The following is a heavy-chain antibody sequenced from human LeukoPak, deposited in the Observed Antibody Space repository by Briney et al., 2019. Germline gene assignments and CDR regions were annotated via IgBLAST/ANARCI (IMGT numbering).Heavy chain of an antibody. CDR2: ISSSSGYI. CDR3: ARAGSLYYYYMDV. Sequence: GGSLRLSCAASGFTFSSYSMNWVRQAPGKGLEWVSSISSSSGYIYYADSVKGRFTISRDNAKNSLYLQMNSLRAEDTAVYYCARAGSLYYYYMDVWGKGTTVTVSS. D-gene: IGHD1-14*01. J-gene: IGHJ6*03. CDR1: GFTFSSYS. V-gene: IGHV3-21*01.